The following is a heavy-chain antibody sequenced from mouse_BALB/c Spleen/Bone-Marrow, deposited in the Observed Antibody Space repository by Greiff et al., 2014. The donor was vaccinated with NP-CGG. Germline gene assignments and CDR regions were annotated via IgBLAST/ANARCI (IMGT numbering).Heavy chain of an antibody. CDR2: ISSGGST. V-gene: IGHV5-6-5*01. D-gene: IGHD2-10*02. CDR3: ARGYGNLYVMDY. CDR1: GFTFSSYA. Sequence: EVMLVESGGGLVKPGGSLKLSCAASGFTFSSYAMSWVRQTPEKRLEWVASISSGGSTYYPDSVKGRFTISRDNARNILNLQMSSLRSEDTAMYYCARGYGNLYVMDYWGQGTSVTVSS. J-gene: IGHJ4*01.